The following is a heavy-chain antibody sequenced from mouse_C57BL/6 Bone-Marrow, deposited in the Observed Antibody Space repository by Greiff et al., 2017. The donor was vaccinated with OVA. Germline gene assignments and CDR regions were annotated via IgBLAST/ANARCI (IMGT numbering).Heavy chain of an antibody. CDR3: ARWMAYYSNYDYFDY. CDR2: IHPNSGST. J-gene: IGHJ2*01. D-gene: IGHD2-5*01. CDR1: GYTFTSYW. V-gene: IGHV1-64*01. Sequence: QVQLQQPGAELVKPGASVKLSCKASGYTFTSYWMHWVKQRPGQGLEWIGMIHPNSGSTNYNEKFKSKATLTVDKSSITAYMQLSSLTSEDSAVYYCARWMAYYSNYDYFDYWGQGTTLTVSS.